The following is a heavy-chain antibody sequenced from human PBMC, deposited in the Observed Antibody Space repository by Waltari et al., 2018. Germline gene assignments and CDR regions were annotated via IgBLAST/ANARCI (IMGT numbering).Heavy chain of an antibody. J-gene: IGHJ3*02. Sequence: QVQLVQSGAEVKKPGSSVKVSCKASGGTFSSYTISWVRQAPGQGLEWMGRIIPILGIANYAQKFKGRVTITADKSTSTAYMELSSLRSEDTAVYYCARDLVEVRAHDAFDIWGQGTMVTVSS. CDR3: ARDLVEVRAHDAFDI. D-gene: IGHD1-26*01. V-gene: IGHV1-69*08. CDR2: IIPILGIA. CDR1: GGTFSSYT.